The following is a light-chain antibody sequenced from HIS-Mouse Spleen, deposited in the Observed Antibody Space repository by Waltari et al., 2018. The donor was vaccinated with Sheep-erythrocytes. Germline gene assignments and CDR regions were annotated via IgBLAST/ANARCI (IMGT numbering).Light chain of an antibody. V-gene: IGKV3-11*01. CDR2: DAS. J-gene: IGKJ2*01. Sequence: DIVLTQSPATLSLSPGERATLSCRASQSVSSYLAWYQQKPGQAPRLLIYDASNSTPGIPARFSGRSSGTDFTLTISSLDPHHFTVYSSPPLRNFYTFGQGTKLEIK. CDR3: PPLRNFYT. CDR1: QSVSSY.